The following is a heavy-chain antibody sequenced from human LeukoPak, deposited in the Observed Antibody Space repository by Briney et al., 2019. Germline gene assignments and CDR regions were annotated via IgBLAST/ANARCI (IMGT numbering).Heavy chain of an antibody. Sequence: PGGSLRLSCAASGLIFSNYWMTRVRQAPGKGLEWVANIKEDGSETYYVDSVKGRFTISRDNDKNTLYLQMNSLRAEDTAVYYCEAYGSVWGQGTLVIVSS. D-gene: IGHD3-10*01. V-gene: IGHV3-7*03. J-gene: IGHJ4*02. CDR3: EAYGSV. CDR1: GLIFSNYW. CDR2: IKEDGSET.